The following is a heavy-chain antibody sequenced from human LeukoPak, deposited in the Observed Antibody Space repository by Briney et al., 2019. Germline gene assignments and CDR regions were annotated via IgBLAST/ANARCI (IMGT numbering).Heavy chain of an antibody. V-gene: IGHV3-23*01. J-gene: IGHJ3*02. D-gene: IGHD3-22*01. CDR1: GFTFSNYG. Sequence: GGSLRLSCAASGFTFSNYGMNWVRQAPGKGLEWGSTISGRSDSTYYADSMKGRFTISRDNSKDTLYLQLNYLRAEDTAVYYCAKASGYYYDSSGYYLGAFDIWGPGTMVTVSS. CDR2: ISGRSDST. CDR3: AKASGYYYDSSGYYLGAFDI.